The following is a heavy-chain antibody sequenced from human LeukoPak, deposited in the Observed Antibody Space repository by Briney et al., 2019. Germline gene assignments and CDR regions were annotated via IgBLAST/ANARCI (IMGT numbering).Heavy chain of an antibody. V-gene: IGHV3-53*01. CDR1: GFTFSNYW. CDR3: ARVRGYSGYEGRYYYYGMDV. J-gene: IGHJ6*02. Sequence: GGSLRLSCAASGFTFSNYWMSWVRQAPGKGLEWVSVIYSGGSTYYADSVKGRFTISRDNSKNTLYLQMNSLRAEDTAIYYCARVRGYSGYEGRYYYYGMDVWGQGTTVTVSS. D-gene: IGHD5-12*01. CDR2: IYSGGST.